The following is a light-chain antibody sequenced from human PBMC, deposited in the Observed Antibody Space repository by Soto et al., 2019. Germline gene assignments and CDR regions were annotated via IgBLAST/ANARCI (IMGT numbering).Light chain of an antibody. CDR2: QVN. V-gene: IGLV2-8*01. CDR3: NSYAGTDDAGYNTVV. J-gene: IGLJ3*02. Sequence: QSALTQPPSASGSPGQSVTISCTGTSSDVGGSNFVSWYQQHPGKAPKLIIYQVNKRPSGVPDRFSGSKSGYTASLTVSGLQAEDEADYYCNSYAGTDDAGYNTVVFSGGTKVTVL. CDR1: SSDVGGSNF.